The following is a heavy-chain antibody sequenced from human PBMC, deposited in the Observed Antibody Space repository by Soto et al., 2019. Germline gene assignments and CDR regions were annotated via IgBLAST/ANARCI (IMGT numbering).Heavy chain of an antibody. CDR3: AGIYLAYCGGDCYSGYYYGMDV. CDR2: IIPIFGTA. D-gene: IGHD2-21*02. Sequence: SVKVSCKASGGTFSSYAISWVRQAPGQGLEWMGGIIPIFGTANYAQKFQGRVTITADESTSTAYMELSSLRSEDTAVYYCAGIYLAYCGGDCYSGYYYGMDVWGQGTTVTVSS. J-gene: IGHJ6*02. CDR1: GGTFSSYA. V-gene: IGHV1-69*13.